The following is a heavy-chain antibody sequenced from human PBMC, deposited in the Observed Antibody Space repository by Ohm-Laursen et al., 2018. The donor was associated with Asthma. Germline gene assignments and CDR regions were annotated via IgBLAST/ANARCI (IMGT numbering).Heavy chain of an antibody. D-gene: IGHD1-1*01. J-gene: IGHJ6*02. V-gene: IGHV3-48*01. CDR2: ITSYSSTT. CDR3: AVRTTSAGFDV. Sequence: SLRLSCAASGFTFSSYSMNWVRQAPGKGLEWVSYITSYSSTTYYADSVNGRFTISRDNAKNSLYLQMNSLRAEDTAVYYCAVRTTSAGFDVWGQGTTVTVSS. CDR1: GFTFSSYS.